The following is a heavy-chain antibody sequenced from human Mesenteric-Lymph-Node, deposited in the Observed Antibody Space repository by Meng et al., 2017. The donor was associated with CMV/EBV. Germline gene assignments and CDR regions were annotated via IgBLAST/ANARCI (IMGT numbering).Heavy chain of an antibody. CDR3: ARDRPYYDFWSGSDY. V-gene: IGHV3-48*03. CDR1: GFTFSSYE. J-gene: IGHJ4*02. D-gene: IGHD3-3*01. Sequence: GGSLRLSCAASGFTFSSYEMNWVRQAPGKGLEWVSYISSSGSTIYYADSVKGRFTISRDNAKNSLYLQMNSLRAEDTAVYYCARDRPYYDFWSGSDYWGQGTLVTVSS. CDR2: ISSSGSTI.